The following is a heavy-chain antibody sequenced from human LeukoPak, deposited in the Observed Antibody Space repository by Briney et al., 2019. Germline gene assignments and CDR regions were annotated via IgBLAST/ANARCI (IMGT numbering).Heavy chain of an antibody. D-gene: IGHD6-13*01. CDR1: GFTVSSNY. Sequence: GGSLRLSCAASGFTVSSNYMSWVRQAPGKGLEWVSAISGSGGSTYYADSVKGRFTISRDNSKNTLYLQMNSLRAEDTAVYYCAKATHSSRYDLDYWGQGTLVTVSS. V-gene: IGHV3-23*01. CDR2: ISGSGGST. J-gene: IGHJ4*02. CDR3: AKATHSSRYDLDY.